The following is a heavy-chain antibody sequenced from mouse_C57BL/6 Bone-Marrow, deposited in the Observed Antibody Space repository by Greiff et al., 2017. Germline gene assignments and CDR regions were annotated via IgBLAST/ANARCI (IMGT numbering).Heavy chain of an antibody. D-gene: IGHD1-1*01. CDR1: GFNIKDDY. Sequence: EVQLQQSGAELVRPGASVKLSCTASGFNIKDDYMHWVKQRPEQGLERIGWIDPENGDTEYASKFQGKATITADTSSNTAYLQLSRLTSEDTAVYYGTPLYYYGSSYDYWGQGTTLTVSS. CDR3: TPLYYYGSSYDY. V-gene: IGHV14-4*01. CDR2: IDPENGDT. J-gene: IGHJ2*01.